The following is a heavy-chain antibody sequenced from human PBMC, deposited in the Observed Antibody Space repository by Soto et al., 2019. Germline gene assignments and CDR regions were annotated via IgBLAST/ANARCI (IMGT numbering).Heavy chain of an antibody. D-gene: IGHD5-18*01. CDR3: ARPNKAMGNGYYGMDV. CDR1: GDSISSSFW. Sequence: SETLSLTCVVSGDSISSSFWWSWVRQSPGKGLEWIGEINHSGTTNYSPSLKSRVAISVDTSKNQFSLRLSSVSAADTAVYYCARPNKAMGNGYYGMDVWGQGTTVSVSS. CDR2: INHSGTT. V-gene: IGHV4-4*02. J-gene: IGHJ6*02.